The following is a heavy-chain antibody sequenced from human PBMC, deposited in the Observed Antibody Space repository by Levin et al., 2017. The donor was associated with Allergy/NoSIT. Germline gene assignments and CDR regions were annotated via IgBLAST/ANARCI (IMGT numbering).Heavy chain of an antibody. CDR1: GYTFTSYD. CDR3: ARGVVVGYCSSTSCSNWFDP. CDR2: MNPNSGNT. D-gene: IGHD2-2*01. Sequence: ASVKVSCKASGYTFTSYDINWVRQATGQGLEWMGWMNPNSGNTGYAQKFQGRVTMTRNTSISTAYMELSSLRSEDTAVYYCARGVVVGYCSSTSCSNWFDPWGQGTLVTVSS. V-gene: IGHV1-8*01. J-gene: IGHJ5*02.